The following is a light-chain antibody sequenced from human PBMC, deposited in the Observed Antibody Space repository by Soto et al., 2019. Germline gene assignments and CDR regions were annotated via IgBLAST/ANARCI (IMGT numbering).Light chain of an antibody. Sequence: QSALTQPASVSGSPGQSITISCTGTSSDVGGYNYVSWYQQHAGKAPKLLIYEVTSRPSGVSTRFSGSRSGNTASLTISGLPAEDEADYYCSSYTTTSTLVVFGGGTKLTVL. CDR1: SSDVGGYNY. CDR2: EVT. J-gene: IGLJ2*01. V-gene: IGLV2-14*01. CDR3: SSYTTTSTLVV.